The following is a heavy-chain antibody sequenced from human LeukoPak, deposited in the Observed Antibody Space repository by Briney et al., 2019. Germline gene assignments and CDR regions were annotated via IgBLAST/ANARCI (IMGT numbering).Heavy chain of an antibody. V-gene: IGHV4-59*08. J-gene: IGHJ4*02. CDR3: ARRVDFDH. Sequence: SETLSLTCSVSGGSISSYHWSWIRQPPGKGLEWIGYIYYSGSTNYNPSLKSRVTISVDTSKNQFSLKRSSVTAADTAVYYCARRVDFDHWGQGTLVTVSS. D-gene: IGHD5-12*01. CDR2: IYYSGST. CDR1: GGSISSYH.